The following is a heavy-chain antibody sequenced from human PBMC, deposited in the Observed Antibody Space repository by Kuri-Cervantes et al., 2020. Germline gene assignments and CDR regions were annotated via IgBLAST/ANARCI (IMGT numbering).Heavy chain of an antibody. CDR2: IWYDGSNK. CDR1: GFTFSSYG. V-gene: IGHV3-33*01. Sequence: GESLKISCAASGFTFSSYGMHWVRQAPGKGLEWVAVIWYDGSNKYYADSVKGRFTISRDNSKNTLYLQMNSLRAEDTAVYYCAREDCDFWSGYRYYGMDVWGQGTTVTVSS. J-gene: IGHJ6*02. CDR3: AREDCDFWSGYRYYGMDV. D-gene: IGHD3-3*01.